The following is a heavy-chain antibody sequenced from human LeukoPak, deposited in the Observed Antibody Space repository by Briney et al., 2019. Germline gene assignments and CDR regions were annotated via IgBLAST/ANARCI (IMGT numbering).Heavy chain of an antibody. CDR2: IREDGSER. V-gene: IGHV3-7*01. CDR3: TRDRNARATKEDRYDY. CDR1: GFTFSSYA. D-gene: IGHD5-12*01. Sequence: GGSLRLSCAASGFTFSSYAMSWVRQAPGKGLEWVANIREDGSERNYVDSVKGRFIISRDNSRNSLYLQMNSLRPEDTAVYYCTRDRNARATKEDRYDYWGQGTLVTVSS. J-gene: IGHJ4*02.